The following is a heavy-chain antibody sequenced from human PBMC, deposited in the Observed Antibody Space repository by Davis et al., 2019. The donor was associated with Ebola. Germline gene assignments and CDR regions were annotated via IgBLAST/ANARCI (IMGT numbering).Heavy chain of an antibody. Sequence: ASVKVSCKASGYTFTNYGINWVRQAPGQGLEWMGWISTYNGNTNYAQSLQGRVAMTTDTSTTTAYMELRSLRSDDTAVYYCVSESLEAAGNSWGQGTLVTVSS. CDR3: VSESLEAAGNS. CDR2: ISTYNGNT. CDR1: GYTFTNYG. D-gene: IGHD6-13*01. J-gene: IGHJ4*02. V-gene: IGHV1-18*04.